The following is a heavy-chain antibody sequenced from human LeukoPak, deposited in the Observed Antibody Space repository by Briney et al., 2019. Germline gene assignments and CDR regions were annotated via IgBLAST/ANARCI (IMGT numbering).Heavy chain of an antibody. CDR1: GFTFSSYA. J-gene: IGHJ4*02. CDR2: ISGSGGST. D-gene: IGHD1-26*01. CDR3: AKDRASGSYYDY. V-gene: IGHV3-23*01. Sequence: RGSLRLSCAASGFTFSSYAMHWVRQAPGKGLEWVSAISGSGGSTYYADSVKGRFTISRDNSKNTLYLQMNSLRAEDTAVYYCAKDRASGSYYDYWGQGTLVAVSS.